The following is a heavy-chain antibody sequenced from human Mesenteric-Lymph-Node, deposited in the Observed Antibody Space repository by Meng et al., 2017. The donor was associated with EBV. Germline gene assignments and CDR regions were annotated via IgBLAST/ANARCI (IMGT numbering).Heavy chain of an antibody. CDR3: AREGPATAPFY. V-gene: IGHV1-2*06. Sequence: QLVQSGAELKKPGASVKVSCKASGYTFTGFYIHWVRRAPGQGPKWMGRINPNSGDTIYAQKFQGRVTMTRDTSINTAYMDLSGLTSDDTAMYFCAREGPATAPFYWGQGTLVTVSS. CDR1: GYTFTGFY. J-gene: IGHJ4*02. D-gene: IGHD6-13*01. CDR2: INPNSGDT.